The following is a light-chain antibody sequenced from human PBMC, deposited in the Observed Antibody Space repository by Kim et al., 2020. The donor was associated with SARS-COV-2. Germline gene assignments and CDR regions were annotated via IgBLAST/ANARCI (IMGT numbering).Light chain of an antibody. CDR2: GAS. CDR3: QQYSHRPLT. CDR1: QSVSSN. V-gene: IGKV3-15*01. Sequence: EIEMTQSPATLSVSPGERATLSCRASQSVSSNLAWYQQKPGQAPRLLIYGASTMATGIPCRFSGSGSGTEFTLTISSLQSEDFAVYYCQQYSHRPLTFGEGTKVDIK. J-gene: IGKJ4*01.